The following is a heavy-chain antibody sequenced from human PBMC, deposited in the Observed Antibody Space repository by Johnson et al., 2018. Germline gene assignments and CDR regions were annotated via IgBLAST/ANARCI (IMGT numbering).Heavy chain of an antibody. CDR2: IYYTGRT. V-gene: IGHV4-59*01. Sequence: QVQLQESGPGLVKPSETLSLSCTVSGDSINTNYWSWIRQPPGKGLEWIVYIYYTGRTNYNPSLKSRVPISVDLSKNQFSLKLRSVVAADPAVYFCARDVTGYGRENAFDIWGQGTMVTVSS. CDR3: ARDVTGYGRENAFDI. CDR1: GDSINTNY. J-gene: IGHJ3*02. D-gene: IGHD7-27*01.